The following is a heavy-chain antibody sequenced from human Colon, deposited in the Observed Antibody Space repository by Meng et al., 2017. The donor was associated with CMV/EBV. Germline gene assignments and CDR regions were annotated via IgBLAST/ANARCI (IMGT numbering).Heavy chain of an antibody. CDR3: ARLDVSGSWFDP. CDR1: GGAISTFNSA. V-gene: IGHV4-39*01. J-gene: IGHJ5*02. CDR2: IYYSGST. Sequence: VSGGAISTFNSARGWIRQPPGKGLEWIGTIYYSGSTFYTPSLKSRVSTSVDMSKNQFSLKLSSVTAADTGVYYCARLDVSGSWFDPWGQGTLVTVSS. D-gene: IGHD3-16*01.